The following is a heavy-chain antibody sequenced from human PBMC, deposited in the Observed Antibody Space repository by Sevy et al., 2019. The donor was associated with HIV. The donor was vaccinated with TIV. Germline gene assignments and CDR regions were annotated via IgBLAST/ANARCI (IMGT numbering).Heavy chain of an antibody. V-gene: IGHV3-15*01. J-gene: IGHJ6*02. CDR3: TTVASWYALYYYYGMDV. Sequence: GGSLRLSCAASGFTFSNAWMSWVRQAPGKGLEWVGRIKSKTDGGTTDYAAPLKGRFTISRDDSKNTLYLQMNSLKTEDTAVYYCTTVASWYALYYYYGMDVWGQGTTVTVSS. CDR2: IKSKTDGGTT. D-gene: IGHD6-13*01. CDR1: GFTFSNAW.